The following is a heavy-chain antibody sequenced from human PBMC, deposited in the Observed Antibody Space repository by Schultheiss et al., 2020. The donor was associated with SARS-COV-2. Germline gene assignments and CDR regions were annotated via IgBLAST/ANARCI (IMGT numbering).Heavy chain of an antibody. CDR1: GYTFTGYY. CDR2: INPNSGGT. Sequence: GGSLRLSCAASGYTFTGYYMHWVRQAPGQGLEWMGWINPNSGGTNYAQKFQGRVTITADKSTSTAYMELSSLRSEDTAVYYCAKDPRRTGFDPWGQGTLVTVSS. J-gene: IGHJ5*02. CDR3: AKDPRRTGFDP. V-gene: IGHV1-2*02.